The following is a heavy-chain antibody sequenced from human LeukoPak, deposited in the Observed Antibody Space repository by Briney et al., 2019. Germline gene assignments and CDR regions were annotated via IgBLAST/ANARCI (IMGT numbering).Heavy chain of an antibody. CDR3: ATGEAVVVAALFDY. D-gene: IGHD2-15*01. J-gene: IGHJ4*02. V-gene: IGHV1-24*01. Sequence: GASVKVSCKVSGYTLTELSMHWVRQAPGKGLEWMGGFDPEDGETIYAQKFRGRVTMTEDTSTDTAYMELSSLRSEDTAVYYCATGEAVVVAALFDYWGQGTLVTVSS. CDR2: FDPEDGET. CDR1: GYTLTELS.